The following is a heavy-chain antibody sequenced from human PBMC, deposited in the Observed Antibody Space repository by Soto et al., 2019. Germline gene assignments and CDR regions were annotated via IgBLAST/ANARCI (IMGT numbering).Heavy chain of an antibody. V-gene: IGHV4-59*01. CDR2: VHYRGSI. J-gene: IGHJ6*02. CDR1: GGSINPYY. D-gene: IGHD3-10*01. Sequence: SETLSLTCSVSGGSINPYYWSWIRQPPVKGLEYIGYVHYRGSINYNPSLKSRVIISLDTSKKQFSLRLSPVTAADTAVYYCAKAPLIWFGELLQDVWGQGTTVTVSS. CDR3: AKAPLIWFGELLQDV.